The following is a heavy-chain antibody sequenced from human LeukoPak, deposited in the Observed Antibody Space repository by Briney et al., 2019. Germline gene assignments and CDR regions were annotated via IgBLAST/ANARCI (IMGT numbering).Heavy chain of an antibody. CDR1: GGSISSGSYY. CDR3: ARDKDKNWFDP. V-gene: IGHV4-61*02. CDR2: IYTSGST. J-gene: IGHJ5*02. Sequence: SETLSLTCTVSGGSISSGSYYWSWLRQPAGKGLEGIGRIYTSGSTNYNPSLKSRVTISVDTSKNQFSLKLSSVTAADTAVYYCARDKDKNWFDPWGQGTLVTVSS.